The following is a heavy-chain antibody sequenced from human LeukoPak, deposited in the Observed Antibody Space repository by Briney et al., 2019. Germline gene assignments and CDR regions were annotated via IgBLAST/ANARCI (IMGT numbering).Heavy chain of an antibody. D-gene: IGHD5-24*01. J-gene: IGHJ5*01. V-gene: IGHV4-59*01. CDR1: GGSIGLYH. CDR2: IFYSGGT. Sequence: TSETLSLTCTVSGGSIGLYHWTWIRQPPGKGLEWIGYIFYSGGTNYNPSLKSRVTIAVDRSKNQFSLNLISVTAADTAVYYCARGARRDAYYYDSWGQGTLVTVSS. CDR3: ARGARRDAYYYDS.